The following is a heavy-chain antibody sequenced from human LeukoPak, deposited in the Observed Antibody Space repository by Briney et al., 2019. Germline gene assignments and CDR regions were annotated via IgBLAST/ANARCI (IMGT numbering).Heavy chain of an antibody. V-gene: IGHV4-38-2*02. J-gene: IGHJ5*02. CDR3: ARGDYSNYVRWFDP. D-gene: IGHD4-11*01. Sequence: ASETLSLTCTVSGYSISSGYYWGWIRQPPGKGLEWIGSIYHSGSTYYNPSLKSRVTISVDTSKNQFSLKLSSVTAADTAVYYCARGDYSNYVRWFDPWGQGTLVTVSS. CDR2: IYHSGST. CDR1: GYSISSGYY.